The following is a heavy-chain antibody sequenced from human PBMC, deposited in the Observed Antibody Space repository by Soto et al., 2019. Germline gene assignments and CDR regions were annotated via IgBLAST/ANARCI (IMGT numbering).Heavy chain of an antibody. V-gene: IGHV3-48*01. CDR2: ISSNSSTI. Sequence: PGGSLRLSCAASGFTFSSYSMNWVRQAPGKGLEWVSYISSNSSTIYYADYVKGRITNTRDNTKNKLNQQMNNIRAEDTAVYYCARGNPTYYYDSSGAGDYYGMDVWGQGT. J-gene: IGHJ6*02. CDR3: ARGNPTYYYDSSGAGDYYGMDV. CDR1: GFTFSSYS. D-gene: IGHD3-22*01.